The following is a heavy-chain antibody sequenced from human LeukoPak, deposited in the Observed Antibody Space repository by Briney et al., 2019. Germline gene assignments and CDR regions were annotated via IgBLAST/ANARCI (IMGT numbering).Heavy chain of an antibody. J-gene: IGHJ6*03. CDR3: TGRRGYSGYGVPPLEGYYYYYYYMDV. Sequence: GGSLRLSCAASGFTFSGSAMHWVRQASGKGLEWVGRIRSKASSYATAYAASVKGRFTISRDDSKNTAYLQMNSLKTEDTAVYYCTGRRGYSGYGVPPLEGYYYYYYYMDVWGKGTTVTVSS. V-gene: IGHV3-73*01. CDR1: GFTFSGSA. CDR2: IRSKASSYAT. D-gene: IGHD5-12*01.